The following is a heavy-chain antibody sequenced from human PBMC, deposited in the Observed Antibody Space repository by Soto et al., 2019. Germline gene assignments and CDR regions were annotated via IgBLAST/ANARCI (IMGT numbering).Heavy chain of an antibody. Sequence: ASVKVSCKASGYPFTGYYMHCVRQATGQGLEWMGWINPNSGGTNYAQKFQGRVTMTRDTSISTSHMELSRLRSDDTAVYYCAILSGARPQDYWGQGRVVTVS. CDR2: INPNSGGT. CDR3: AILSGARPQDY. CDR1: GYPFTGYY. D-gene: IGHD3-10*01. V-gene: IGHV1-2*02. J-gene: IGHJ4*02.